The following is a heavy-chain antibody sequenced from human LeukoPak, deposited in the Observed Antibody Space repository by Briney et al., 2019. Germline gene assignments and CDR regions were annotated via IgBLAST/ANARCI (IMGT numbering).Heavy chain of an antibody. Sequence: GGSLRLSCAASGFTFSSAAMHWVRQARGKGLEYVAAIRSDGGNTYYGNYVTGCFTISRDNSKDTLYLKVGSLGAEDTAVYYCARGPGSGKYYLTYWGQGTLVTVAS. V-gene: IGHV3-64*01. D-gene: IGHD3-10*01. CDR1: GFTFSSAA. J-gene: IGHJ4*02. CDR3: ARGPGSGKYYLTY. CDR2: IRSDGGNT.